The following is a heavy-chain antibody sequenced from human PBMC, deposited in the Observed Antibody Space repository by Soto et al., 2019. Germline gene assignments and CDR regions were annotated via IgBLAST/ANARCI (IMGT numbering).Heavy chain of an antibody. J-gene: IGHJ4*02. D-gene: IGHD3-16*01. V-gene: IGHV3-48*01. CDR2: IGGSGDSI. CDR3: VKAAAVLYPYYLDY. CDR1: GFTFIRYS. Sequence: EVLLVESGGGLVQPGGSLRLSCAASGFTFIRYSMNWVRQAPGKGLEWIAYIGGSGDSIYYADSVKGRFTISRDNAENSLYLQMDSLRADDTAVYYCVKAAAVLYPYYLDYWGRGTLVTVSS.